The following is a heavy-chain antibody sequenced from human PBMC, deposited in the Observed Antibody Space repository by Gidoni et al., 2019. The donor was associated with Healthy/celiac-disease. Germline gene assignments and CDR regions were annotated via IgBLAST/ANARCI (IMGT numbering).Heavy chain of an antibody. CDR3: AGGAGDSSGYYPPRNFDY. D-gene: IGHD3-22*01. Sequence: EVQLLESGGGLVQPGGSLRLSCAASGFPFSSYAMSWVRQAPGKGLEWVSAISGSGGSTYYADSVKGRFTISRDNSKNTLYLQMNSLRAEDTAVYYCAGGAGDSSGYYPPRNFDYWGQGTLVTVSS. V-gene: IGHV3-23*01. J-gene: IGHJ4*02. CDR1: GFPFSSYA. CDR2: ISGSGGST.